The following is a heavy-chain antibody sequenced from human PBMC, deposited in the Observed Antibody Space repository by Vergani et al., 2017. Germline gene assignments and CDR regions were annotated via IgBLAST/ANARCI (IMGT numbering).Heavy chain of an antibody. CDR1: GGSISSYY. V-gene: IGHV4-59*12. CDR2: IYYSGST. CDR3: ARGGGRNYYDGMDV. Sequence: QVQLQESGPGLVKPSETLSLTCTVSGGSISSYYWSWIRPPPGKGLEWIGYIYYSGSTYYNPSLKSRVTISVDTSKNQFSLKLSSVTAADTAVYYCARGGGRNYYDGMDVWGQGTTVTVSS. J-gene: IGHJ6*02. D-gene: IGHD1-14*01.